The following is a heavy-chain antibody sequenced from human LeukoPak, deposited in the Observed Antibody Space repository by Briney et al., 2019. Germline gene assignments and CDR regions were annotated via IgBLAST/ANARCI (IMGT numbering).Heavy chain of an antibody. V-gene: IGHV4/OR15-8*02. Sequence: SETLSLTCSVSGGSIISSNWWGWIRQPPGKGLEWIGEIFQSGGTDYNPSLRSRVIISINKSKNQFSLQLNSVTAADTAIYYCARHFRLVVENWFDPWGQGTLVTVSS. D-gene: IGHD2-21*01. CDR1: GGSIISSNW. CDR3: ARHFRLVVENWFDP. J-gene: IGHJ5*02. CDR2: IFQSGGT.